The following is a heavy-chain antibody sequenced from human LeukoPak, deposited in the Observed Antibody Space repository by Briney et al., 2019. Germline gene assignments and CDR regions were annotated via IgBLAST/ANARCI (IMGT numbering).Heavy chain of an antibody. J-gene: IGHJ5*02. CDR2: ISHSGNT. CDR1: GGSIKSNY. CDR3: ARGYRVPGIAAAGRNWFDP. Sequence: SETLSLTCTVSGGSIKSNYWSWIRQPPGKGLEWIGSISHSGNTYYNPSLKSRVTISVDTSKNQFSLRLSSVTAEDTAVYYCARGYRVPGIAAAGRNWFDPWGQGTLVTVSS. D-gene: IGHD6-13*01. V-gene: IGHV4-59*01.